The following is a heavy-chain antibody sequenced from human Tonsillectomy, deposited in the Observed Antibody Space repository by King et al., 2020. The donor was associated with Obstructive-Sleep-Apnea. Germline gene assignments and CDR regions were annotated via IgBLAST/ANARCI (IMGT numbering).Heavy chain of an antibody. J-gene: IGHJ4*02. Sequence: QLQESGPGLVKPSQTLSLTCTVSGGSISSADYYWSWIRQPPGKGLEWIGDIYYSGNTYYNSSLKSRVTISVDTSKNQFSLKLSSVTAADTAVYSCARLSSGWGFDYWGQGTLVTVSS. CDR3: ARLSSGWGFDY. D-gene: IGHD6-19*01. CDR1: GGSISSADYY. V-gene: IGHV4-30-4*01. CDR2: IYYSGNT.